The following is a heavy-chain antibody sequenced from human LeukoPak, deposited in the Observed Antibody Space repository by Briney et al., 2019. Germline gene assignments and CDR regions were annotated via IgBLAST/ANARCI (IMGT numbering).Heavy chain of an antibody. J-gene: IGHJ1*01. CDR2: IIPIFGTA. V-gene: IGHV1-69*13. Sequence: ASVNVSCKASGGTFSSYAISWVRQAPGQGLEWMGGIIPIFGTANYAQKFQGRVTITADESTSTAYMELSSLRSEDTAVYYCATRISKYYYGSGSYYKDEYFQHWGQGTLVTVSS. D-gene: IGHD3-10*01. CDR1: GGTFSSYA. CDR3: ATRISKYYYGSGSYYKDEYFQH.